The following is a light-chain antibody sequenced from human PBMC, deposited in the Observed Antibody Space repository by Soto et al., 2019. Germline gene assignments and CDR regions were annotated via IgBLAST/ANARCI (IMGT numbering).Light chain of an antibody. CDR2: DAS. Sequence: DILMTQSPATLSVSPGDRATLSCRASQSIGKDLAWYQQKPGQVPKLLIYDASTWASGIPARFSGSGSGTDFTLTISSLLSEDVATYSCQQYNSWPCTFGEGTKVDIK. V-gene: IGKV3D-15*01. CDR1: QSIGKD. CDR3: QQYNSWPCT. J-gene: IGKJ4*02.